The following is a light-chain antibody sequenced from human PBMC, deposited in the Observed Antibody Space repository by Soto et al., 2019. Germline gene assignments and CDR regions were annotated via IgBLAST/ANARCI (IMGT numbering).Light chain of an antibody. Sequence: QSALTQPASVSGSPGQSITISCTGTSSDVGGYNSVSWYQQPPGKAPKLMIYDVSNRPSGVSNRFSGFKSGNTASLTISGRQAADEADDYCSSYTSSSTLDVFGTGTKVTVL. V-gene: IGLV2-14*01. J-gene: IGLJ1*01. CDR3: SSYTSSSTLDV. CDR1: SSDVGGYNS. CDR2: DVS.